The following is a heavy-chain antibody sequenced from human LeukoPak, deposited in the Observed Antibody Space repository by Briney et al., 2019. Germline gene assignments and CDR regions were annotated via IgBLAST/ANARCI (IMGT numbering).Heavy chain of an antibody. CDR3: AGYHYFDS. J-gene: IGHJ4*02. V-gene: IGHV2-5*02. CDR2: IYWDDEK. CDR1: GFSLNVRGVS. D-gene: IGHD6-19*01. Sequence: SGPTLVKPTETLTLTCSFSGFSLNVRGVSVGWIRQPPEKALEWLALIYWDDEKRYSPSQKSRLTITKGTSTNQVVLTMTFMDPVDMSYDVVAGYHYFDSWGQGALVTVSS.